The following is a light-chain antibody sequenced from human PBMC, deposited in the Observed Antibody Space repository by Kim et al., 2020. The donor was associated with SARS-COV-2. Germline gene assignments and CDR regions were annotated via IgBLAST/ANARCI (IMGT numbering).Light chain of an antibody. CDR2: LGS. CDR1: QGINNY. Sequence: ASIGDTVTITCRASQGINNYLAGYQQRPGKAPTLLIYLGSTLQNGVPSRFSGSGFGTDFTLTISSLQPEDFATYYCQRTKIFPITFGQGTRLEIK. CDR3: QRTKIFPIT. J-gene: IGKJ5*01. V-gene: IGKV1-12*01.